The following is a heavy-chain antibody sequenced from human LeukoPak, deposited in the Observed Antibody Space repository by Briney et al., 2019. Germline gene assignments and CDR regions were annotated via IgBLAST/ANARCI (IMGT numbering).Heavy chain of an antibody. D-gene: IGHD1-1*01. V-gene: IGHV4-59*01. Sequence: PETLSLTCTVSGGSISSYYWSWIRQPPGKGLEWIGHIYGSGSTNYNPSLKSRVTLSVDTSKNQFSLKLSSVTAADTAVYYCAREGTSGTHLNWFDPWGQGTLVTVSS. CDR2: IYGSGST. J-gene: IGHJ5*02. CDR1: GGSISSYY. CDR3: AREGTSGTHLNWFDP.